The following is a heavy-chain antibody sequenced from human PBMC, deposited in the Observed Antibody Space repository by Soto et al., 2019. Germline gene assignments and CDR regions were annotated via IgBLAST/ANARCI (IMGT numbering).Heavy chain of an antibody. D-gene: IGHD2-15*01. Sequence: SETLSLTCAVYGASFSGYYWSWIRQPPGKGLEWIGYIYYSGSTYYNPSLKSRVTISVDTSKNQFSVKLNSVTAADTAVYYCARHQSIVVVTAARAFDIWGQGTMVTVSS. CDR3: ARHQSIVVVTAARAFDI. CDR2: IYYSGST. CDR1: GASFSGYY. J-gene: IGHJ3*02. V-gene: IGHV4-59*08.